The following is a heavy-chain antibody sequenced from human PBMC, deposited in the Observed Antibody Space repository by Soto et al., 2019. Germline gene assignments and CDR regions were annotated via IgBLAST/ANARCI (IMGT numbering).Heavy chain of an antibody. D-gene: IGHD3-22*01. CDR2: ISYDGSNK. V-gene: IGHV3-30*18. CDR1: GFTFGSYG. CDR3: AKDAYSSAFDY. Sequence: GGSLRLSCAASGFTFGSYGMHWVRQAPGKGLEWVAVISYDGSNKYYADSVKGRFTISRDNSKNTLYLQMNSLRAEDTAVYYCAKDAYSSAFDYWGQGTLVTVSS. J-gene: IGHJ4*02.